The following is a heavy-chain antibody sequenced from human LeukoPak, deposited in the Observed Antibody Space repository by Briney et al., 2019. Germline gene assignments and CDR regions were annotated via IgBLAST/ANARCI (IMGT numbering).Heavy chain of an antibody. CDR3: ARAGLDFMVRGSYYYYYMDV. CDR2: MNPNSGNT. J-gene: IGHJ6*03. CDR1: GYTFTSYD. D-gene: IGHD3-10*01. V-gene: IGHV1-8*01. Sequence: ASVKVSCKASGYTFTSYDINWVRQATGQGLEWMGWMNPNSGNTGYAQKFQGRVTMTRNTSISTAYMELSSLRSEDTAVYYCARAGLDFMVRGSYYYYYMDVWGKGTTVTISS.